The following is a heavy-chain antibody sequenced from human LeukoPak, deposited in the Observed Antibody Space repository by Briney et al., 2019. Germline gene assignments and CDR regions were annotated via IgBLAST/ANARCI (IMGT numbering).Heavy chain of an antibody. CDR3: ASGLNSGSGYYYYYYYYMDV. CDR1: GGSISSSSYY. J-gene: IGHJ6*03. D-gene: IGHD3-22*01. V-gene: IGHV4-39*07. Sequence: SETLSLTCTVSGGSISSSSYYWGWIRQPPGKGLEWIGSIYYSGSTYYNPSLKSRVTISVDTSKNQFSLKLSSVTAADTAVYYCASGLNSGSGYYYYYYYYMDVWGKGTTVTVSS. CDR2: IYYSGST.